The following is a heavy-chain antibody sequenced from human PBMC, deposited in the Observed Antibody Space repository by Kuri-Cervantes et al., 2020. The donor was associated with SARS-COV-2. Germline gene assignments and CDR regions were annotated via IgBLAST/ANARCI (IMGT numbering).Heavy chain of an antibody. CDR2: ISYNGSNE. J-gene: IGHJ6*02. V-gene: IGHV3-30*18. CDR1: GFTFSNYG. D-gene: IGHD3-10*01. Sequence: GESLKISCAASGFTFSNYGMHWVRQAPGKGLKWVAVISYNGSNEYYADSVKGRFTISRDNSKNTLYLQVNSLRAEDTSVYYCAKDPGTMARGHYYYAMDVWGQGTTVTVSS. CDR3: AKDPGTMARGHYYYAMDV.